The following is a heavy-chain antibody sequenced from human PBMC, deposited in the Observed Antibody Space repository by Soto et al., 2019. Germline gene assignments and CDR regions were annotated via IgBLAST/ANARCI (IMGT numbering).Heavy chain of an antibody. CDR3: ARLLLGYCSSTSCYAGDY. J-gene: IGHJ4*02. Sequence: PSETLSLTCAVYGGSFSGYYWSWIRQPPGKGLEWIGEINHSGSTNYNPSLKSRVTISVDTSKNQFSLKLSSVTAADTAVYYCARLLLGYCSSTSCYAGDYWGQGTLVTVSS. CDR1: GGSFSGYY. V-gene: IGHV4-34*01. CDR2: INHSGST. D-gene: IGHD2-2*01.